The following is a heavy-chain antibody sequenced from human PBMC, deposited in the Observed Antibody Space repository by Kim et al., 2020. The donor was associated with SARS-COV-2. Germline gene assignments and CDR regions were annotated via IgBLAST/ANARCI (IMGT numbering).Heavy chain of an antibody. CDR2: ISGSGGST. V-gene: IGHV3-23*01. Sequence: GGSLRLSCAASGFTFSSYAMSWVRQAPGKGLEWVSAISGSGGSTYYADSVKGRFTISRDNSKNTLYLQMNSLRAEDTAVYYCAKDARVLRFFEEVDDYWGQGTLVTVSS. CDR1: GFTFSSYA. J-gene: IGHJ4*02. CDR3: AKDARVLRFFEEVDDY. D-gene: IGHD3-3*01.